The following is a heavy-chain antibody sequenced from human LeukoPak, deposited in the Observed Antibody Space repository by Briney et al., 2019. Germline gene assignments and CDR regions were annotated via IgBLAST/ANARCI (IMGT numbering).Heavy chain of an antibody. CDR1: GGSISTSNYY. Sequence: SETLSLTCTVSGGSISTSNYYWGWIRQPPGKGLEWIGNIFYSGSTYYSPSLKSRVTISLDTSRNQFSLKLSSVTAADTAVYYCARDLPSYSDSSRRWFDPWGQGTLVTVSS. CDR3: ARDLPSYSDSSRRWFDP. D-gene: IGHD3-22*01. V-gene: IGHV4-39*07. CDR2: IFYSGST. J-gene: IGHJ5*02.